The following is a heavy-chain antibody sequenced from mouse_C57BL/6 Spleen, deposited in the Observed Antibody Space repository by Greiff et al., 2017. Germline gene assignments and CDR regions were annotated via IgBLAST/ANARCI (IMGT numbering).Heavy chain of an antibody. CDR2: ISSGSSTI. CDR3: ARGYFGYYAMDY. CDR1: GFTFSDYG. J-gene: IGHJ4*01. D-gene: IGHD2-14*01. V-gene: IGHV5-17*01. Sequence: EVKLVESGGGLVKPGGSLKLSCAASGFTFSDYGMHWVRQAPEKGLEWVAYISSGSSTIYYADTVKGRFTISRDNAKNTLFLQMTSLRSEDTAMYYCARGYFGYYAMDYWGQGTSGTVSS.